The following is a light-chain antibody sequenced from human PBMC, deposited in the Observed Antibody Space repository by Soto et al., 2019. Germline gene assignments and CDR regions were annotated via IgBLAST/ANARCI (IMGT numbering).Light chain of an antibody. CDR2: AAS. CDR1: QSISSY. V-gene: IGKV1-39*01. Sequence: DIQMTQSPSSLSASVGDRVTITCRTSQSISSYLNWYQQKPGKAPKLLIYAASSLQSGVPSRFSGSGSGTDFTLRISSLQPEDFAIYYCQQSYSTPPYTFGQGTKLEIK. J-gene: IGKJ2*01. CDR3: QQSYSTPPYT.